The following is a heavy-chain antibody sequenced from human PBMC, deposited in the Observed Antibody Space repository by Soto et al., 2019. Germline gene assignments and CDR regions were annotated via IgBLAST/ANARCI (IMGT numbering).Heavy chain of an antibody. J-gene: IGHJ6*02. D-gene: IGHD3-3*01. CDR1: GFTFSSYT. CDR3: AKEGALYYDFWSCYPYYYGMDV. CDR2: ISGSGGST. V-gene: IGHV3-23*01. Sequence: EVQLLESGGGLVQPGGSLRLSCAASGFTFSSYTMSWVRQAPGKGLEWVSAISGSGGSTYYADSVKGRFTISRDNSKNTLYLQMNCLRAEDTAVYYCAKEGALYYDFWSCYPYYYGMDVWVQGTTVTVSS.